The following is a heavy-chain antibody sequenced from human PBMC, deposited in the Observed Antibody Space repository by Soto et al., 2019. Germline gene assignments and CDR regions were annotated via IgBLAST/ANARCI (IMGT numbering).Heavy chain of an antibody. CDR2: ISAYNGNT. CDR1: GYTFTSYG. V-gene: IGHV1-18*01. J-gene: IGHJ4*02. D-gene: IGHD4-17*01. CDR3: ARVLGSLDYGDYVFGY. Sequence: QVQLVQSGAEVKKPGASVKVSCKASGYTFTSYGISWVRQAPGQGLEWMGWISAYNGNTNYAQKLQGRVTMTTDTSTSTAYIELRSLRSDDTAVYYCARVLGSLDYGDYVFGYWGQGTLVTVSS.